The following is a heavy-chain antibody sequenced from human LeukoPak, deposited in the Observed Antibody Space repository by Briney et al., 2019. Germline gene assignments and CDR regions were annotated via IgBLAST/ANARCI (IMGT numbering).Heavy chain of an antibody. J-gene: IGHJ3*02. CDR1: GYTFTGYY. V-gene: IGHV1-18*04. CDR2: ISAYNGNT. CDR3: ARSFVTASTDAFDI. D-gene: IGHD5-18*01. Sequence: ASVKVSCKASGYTFTGYYMHWVRQAPGQGLEWMGWISAYNGNTNYAQKLQGRVTMTTDTSTSTAYMELRSLRSDGTAVYYCARSFVTASTDAFDIWGQGTMVTVSS.